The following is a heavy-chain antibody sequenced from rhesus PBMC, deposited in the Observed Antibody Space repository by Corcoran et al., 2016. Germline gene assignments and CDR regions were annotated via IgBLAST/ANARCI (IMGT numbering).Heavy chain of an antibody. CDR1: GGSISSSY. J-gene: IGHJ5-2*02. CDR2: SYGSGSST. CDR3: VRLTVADANSLDV. Sequence: QLQLQESGPGLVKPSETLSVTCAVSGGSISSSYWSWIRQAPGKGLEWIGDSYGSGSSTNYNPSLKSRVTLSVDTSKNQFSLKLSSVTAADTAVYYCVRLTVADANSLDVWGRGVLVTVSS. D-gene: IGHD4-29*01. V-gene: IGHV4-169*01.